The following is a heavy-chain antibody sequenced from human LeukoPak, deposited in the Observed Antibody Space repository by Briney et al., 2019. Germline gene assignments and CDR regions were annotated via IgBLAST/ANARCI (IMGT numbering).Heavy chain of an antibody. CDR2: IRNKVTSYST. J-gene: IGHJ4*02. D-gene: IGHD2-15*01. CDR3: SRAQSRGDYFDY. V-gene: IGHV3-72*01. CDR1: GFTFSDHY. Sequence: GGSLRLSCAASGFTFSDHYMDWVRQAPGKGLEWVARIRNKVTSYSTTYAASVEGRFTISRDGSKNSLYLQMISLTPEDTALYYCSRAQSRGDYFDYWGQGALVTVSS.